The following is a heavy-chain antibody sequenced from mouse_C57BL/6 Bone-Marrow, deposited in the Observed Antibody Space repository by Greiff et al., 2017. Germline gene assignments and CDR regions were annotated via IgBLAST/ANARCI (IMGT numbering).Heavy chain of an antibody. CDR1: GYTFTDYE. CDR2: IDPETGGT. J-gene: IGHJ3*01. D-gene: IGHD2-3*01. V-gene: IGHV1-15*01. CDR3: TRDDGYFAY. Sequence: VQWVESGAELVRPGASVTLSCKASGYTFTDYEMHWVKQTPVHGLEWIGAIDPETGGTAYNQKFKGKAILTADKSSSTAYMELRSLTSEDSAVYYCTRDDGYFAYWGQGTLVTVSA.